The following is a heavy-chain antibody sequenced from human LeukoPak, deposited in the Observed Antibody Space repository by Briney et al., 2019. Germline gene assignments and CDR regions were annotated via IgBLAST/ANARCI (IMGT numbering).Heavy chain of an antibody. CDR3: ARSRGVVVISIPGWFDP. V-gene: IGHV1-18*01. CDR1: GYTFTSYG. Sequence: ASVKVSCKASGYTFTSYGISWVRQAPGQGLEWMGWINAYNGNTNYAQKLQGRVTMTTDTSTSSAYMELRSLRSDDTAVYYCARSRGVVVISIPGWFDPWGQGTLVTVSS. J-gene: IGHJ5*02. D-gene: IGHD2-21*01. CDR2: INAYNGNT.